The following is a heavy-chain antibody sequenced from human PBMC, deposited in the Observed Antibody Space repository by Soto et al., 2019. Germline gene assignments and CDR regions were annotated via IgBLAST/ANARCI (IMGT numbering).Heavy chain of an antibody. CDR3: ARVRCFNGLCHTADYGMDV. J-gene: IGHJ6*02. Sequence: SVKVSGKASGDGFRSYGINWVRQAPGQGLEWMGGIIPISGTTNYAQKFQGRVAITADESTDTVYMELSRLRSEDTAVYFCARVRCFNGLCHTADYGMDVWGQGTTVTVSS. V-gene: IGHV1-69*13. CDR1: GDGFRSYG. CDR2: IIPISGTT. D-gene: IGHD2-8*01.